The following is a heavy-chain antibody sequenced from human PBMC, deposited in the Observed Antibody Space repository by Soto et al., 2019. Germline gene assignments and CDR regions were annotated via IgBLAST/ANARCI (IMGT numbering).Heavy chain of an antibody. CDR1: GFTFSSYA. J-gene: IGHJ4*02. D-gene: IGHD3-22*01. CDR3: ARDSLGRGDTSGYYYFDY. Sequence: GESLRLSCAVSGFTFSSYAMHWVRQTPGKGLEWVAVISYDGTNKYYTDSAKGRFTIARDNSKNTRYRQMNSLRAEDTAVYYSARDSLGRGDTSGYYYFDYWGQGTLVTVSS. CDR2: ISYDGTNK. V-gene: IGHV3-30-3*01.